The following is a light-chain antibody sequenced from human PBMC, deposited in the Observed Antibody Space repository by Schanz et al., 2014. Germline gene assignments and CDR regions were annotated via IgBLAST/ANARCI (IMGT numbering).Light chain of an antibody. Sequence: QSALTQPASVSGSPGQSITISCTGTSSDIGSYNYVSWYQQYPGEAPKLIIYDVTYRPSGVSHRFSGSKSGNTASLTISGLQAEDEADYHCSSHTAITTAVVFGGGTKLTVL. CDR2: DVT. V-gene: IGLV2-14*01. CDR3: SSHTAITTAVV. J-gene: IGLJ2*01. CDR1: SSDIGSYNY.